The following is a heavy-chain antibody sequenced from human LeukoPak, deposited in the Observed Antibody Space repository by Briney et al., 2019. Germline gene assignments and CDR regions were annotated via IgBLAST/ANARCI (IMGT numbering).Heavy chain of an antibody. CDR3: ARDPDCSSTSCYASLRGGTDY. CDR2: ISYDGSNK. Sequence: GGSLRLSCAASGFTFSSYAMHWVRQAPGKGLEWVAVISYDGSNKYYADSVKGRFTIPRDNSKNTLYLQMNSLRAEDTAVYYCARDPDCSSTSCYASLRGGTDYWGQGTLATVSS. J-gene: IGHJ4*02. CDR1: GFTFSSYA. D-gene: IGHD2-2*01. V-gene: IGHV3-30*04.